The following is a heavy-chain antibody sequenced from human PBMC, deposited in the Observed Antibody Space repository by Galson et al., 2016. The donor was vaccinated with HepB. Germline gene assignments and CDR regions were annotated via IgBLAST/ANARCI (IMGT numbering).Heavy chain of an antibody. J-gene: IGHJ5*02. D-gene: IGHD1-26*01. CDR1: GFRFEHFA. CDR2: ISWDSGTV. V-gene: IGHV3-9*01. CDR3: ARDAVGATTTRWFDP. Sequence: SLRLSCAASGFRFEHFAMHWVRQRPGNGLQWVSSISWDSGTVSYGDSVKGRFTRTRDNVKKSVSLKMASLTLDDTAFYYCARDAVGATTTRWFDPWGRGTLVTVSS.